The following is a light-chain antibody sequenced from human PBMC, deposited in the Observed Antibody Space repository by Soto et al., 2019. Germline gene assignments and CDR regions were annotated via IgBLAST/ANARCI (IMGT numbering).Light chain of an antibody. CDR3: QQRSNWPPT. J-gene: IGKJ3*01. CDR1: QSVSSY. CDR2: DAS. Sequence: EIVLTQSPATLSLSPGERATLSCRASQSVSSYLVWYQQKPGQAPRLLIYDASNRATGIPARFSGSGSGTDFSLTISSLEPEDFAVYYCQQRSNWPPTFGPGTIVDIK. V-gene: IGKV3-11*01.